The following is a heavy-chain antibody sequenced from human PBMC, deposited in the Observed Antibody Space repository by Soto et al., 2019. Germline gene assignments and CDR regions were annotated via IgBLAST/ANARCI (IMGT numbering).Heavy chain of an antibody. CDR2: ISYSGSA. J-gene: IGHJ4*02. CDR1: GVSVSSGSSY. V-gene: IGHV4-61*01. D-gene: IGHD1-1*01. CDR3: GRSEIGIQFDY. Sequence: SETLSLTCTVSGVSVSSGSSYWSWILQPPGKGLEWIAYISYSGSAKYNPSLKSRVSISVDTSKSQFSLKLSSVTAADTAGYYGGRSEIGIQFDYWGQGTLVTVSS.